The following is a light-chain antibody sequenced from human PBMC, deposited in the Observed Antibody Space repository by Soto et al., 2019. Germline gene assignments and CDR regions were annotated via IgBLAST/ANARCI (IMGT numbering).Light chain of an antibody. CDR1: SSDVGGYNF. J-gene: IGLJ2*01. Sequence: QSALTQPASVSGSPGQSITISCTGTSSDVGGYNFVSWYQHHPGKAPKLIISDVSNRPSGISNRFSGSKSGKTASLTISGLQVEDEADYYCSSYTTSSTLVVLGGGTQLTVL. V-gene: IGLV2-14*01. CDR3: SSYTTSSTLVV. CDR2: DVS.